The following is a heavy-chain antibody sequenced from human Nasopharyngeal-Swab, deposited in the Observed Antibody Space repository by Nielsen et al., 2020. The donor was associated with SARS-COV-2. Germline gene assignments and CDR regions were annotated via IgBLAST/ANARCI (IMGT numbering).Heavy chain of an antibody. CDR2: IYSGGST. Sequence: GESLKISCAASGFTVSSNYMGWVRQAPGKGLEWVSVIYSGGSTYYADSVKVRFTISRDNSKNTLYLQMNSLRAEDTAVYYCARAGITGTPWGWFDPWGQGTLVTVSS. CDR1: GFTVSSNY. J-gene: IGHJ5*02. D-gene: IGHD1-7*01. V-gene: IGHV3-53*01. CDR3: ARAGITGTPWGWFDP.